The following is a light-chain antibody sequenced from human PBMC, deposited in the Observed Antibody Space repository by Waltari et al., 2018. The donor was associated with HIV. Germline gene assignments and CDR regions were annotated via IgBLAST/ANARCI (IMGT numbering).Light chain of an antibody. Sequence: DIQMTQSPSSLSGSVGDRVTITCRSSQSIITYLNWYQQLPGKPPKLLMYAASNLQGGVPSRFSGSGAGTDFTLTINSLQPEDFATYYCQQSYDTPLTFGGGTKVEIK. J-gene: IGKJ4*01. CDR1: QSIITY. CDR3: QQSYDTPLT. CDR2: AAS. V-gene: IGKV1-39*01.